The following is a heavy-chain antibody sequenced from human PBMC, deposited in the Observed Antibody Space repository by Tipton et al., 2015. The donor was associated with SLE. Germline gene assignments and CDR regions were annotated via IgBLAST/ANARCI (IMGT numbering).Heavy chain of an antibody. J-gene: IGHJ4*02. D-gene: IGHD5/OR15-5a*01. Sequence: GSLRLSCTASGFTFSSYAMSWVRQTPEKGLEWITAISQSGDSTYHADSVKGRFTMSRDNSKNTLYLSMNSLRAEDTAVYYCAKAPLVSCTGVRCYSLDYWGQGTQVTVSS. CDR2: ISQSGDST. V-gene: IGHV3-23*01. CDR1: GFTFSSYA. CDR3: AKAPLVSCTGVRCYSLDY.